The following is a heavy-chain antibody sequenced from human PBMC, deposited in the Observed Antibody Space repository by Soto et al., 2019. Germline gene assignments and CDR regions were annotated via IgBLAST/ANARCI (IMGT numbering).Heavy chain of an antibody. CDR1: GYTFTSYG. V-gene: IGHV1-18*04. D-gene: IGHD3-9*01. CDR2: ISTYNGNT. Sequence: ASVKVSCKASGYTFTSYGISWVRQAPGQGLEWMGWISTYNGNTNYARKLQGRVTMTTDTSTSTAYMELRSLRSDDTDVYYCARVPRYYDTFTGYYPQYYFDYWGQGTLVTVSS. J-gene: IGHJ4*02. CDR3: ARVPRYYDTFTGYYPQYYFDY.